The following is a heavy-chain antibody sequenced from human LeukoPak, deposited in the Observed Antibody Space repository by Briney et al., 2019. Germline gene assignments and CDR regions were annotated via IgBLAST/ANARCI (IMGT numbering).Heavy chain of an antibody. J-gene: IGHJ4*02. CDR1: GDSISSSSYY. CDR3: AREILYDSTGYDV. CDR2: IYYSGSN. V-gene: IGHV4-39*07. D-gene: IGHD3-22*01. Sequence: SETLSLTCTVSGDSISSSSYYWGWVRQPPGEGPEWIGSIYYSGSNYYNPSLRNRVTISVETSKNQFSLTLRSVTAADTAVYYCAREILYDSTGYDVWGQGTLVTVSS.